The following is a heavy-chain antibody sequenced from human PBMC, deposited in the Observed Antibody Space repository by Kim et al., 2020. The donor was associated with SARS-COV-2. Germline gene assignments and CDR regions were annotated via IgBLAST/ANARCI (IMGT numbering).Heavy chain of an antibody. J-gene: IGHJ5*02. CDR3: ARDPGNIRITMVRGVKRFDP. CDR1: GYTFTSYY. D-gene: IGHD3-10*01. V-gene: IGHV1-46*01. CDR2: INPSGGST. Sequence: ASVKVSCKASGYTFTSYYMHWVRQAPGQGLEWMGIINPSGGSTSYAQKFQGRVTMTRDTSTSTVYMELSSLRSEDTAVYYCARDPGNIRITMVRGVKRFDPWGQGTLVTVSS.